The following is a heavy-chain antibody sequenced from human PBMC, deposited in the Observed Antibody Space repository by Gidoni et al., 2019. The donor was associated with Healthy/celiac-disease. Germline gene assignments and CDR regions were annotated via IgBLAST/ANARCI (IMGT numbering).Heavy chain of an antibody. D-gene: IGHD6-19*01. J-gene: IGHJ5*02. CDR3: ARGIAVAGTWFDP. Sequence: QVQLVQSGAEVKKPGSSVKVSCKASGGTFSSYAISRVRQAPGQGLEWMGRIIPILGIANYAQKFQGRVTITADKSTSTAYMELSSLRSEDTAVYYCARGIAVAGTWFDPWGQGTLVTVSS. V-gene: IGHV1-69*04. CDR1: GGTFSSYA. CDR2: IIPILGIA.